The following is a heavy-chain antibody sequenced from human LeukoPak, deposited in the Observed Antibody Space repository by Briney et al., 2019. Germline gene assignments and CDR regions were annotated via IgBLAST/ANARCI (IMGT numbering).Heavy chain of an antibody. Sequence: GGSLRLSCAASGFTFSSYAMSWVRQAPGKGLEWVSAISGSGGSTYYADSVRGRFTISRHNSKNTLYLQMNSLRAEDTAVYYCAKDLRYFDWLQEGLYFQHWGQGTLVTVSS. J-gene: IGHJ1*01. CDR1: GFTFSSYA. V-gene: IGHV3-23*01. CDR2: ISGSGGST. CDR3: AKDLRYFDWLQEGLYFQH. D-gene: IGHD3-9*01.